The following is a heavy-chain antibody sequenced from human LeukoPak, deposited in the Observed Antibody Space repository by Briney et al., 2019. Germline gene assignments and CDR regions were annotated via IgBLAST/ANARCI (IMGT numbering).Heavy chain of an antibody. V-gene: IGHV3-23*01. J-gene: IGHJ4*03. Sequence: GGSLSLTCTASGFIFNSFAMQWVRQARGKGLVGVTDIGGGGTFTYSADSVNGRFTISRDNSGNTLKLQMSGLRTDDTAVYYCAKDLGYTTYGCYFDYWGQGTLVAVSS. D-gene: IGHD4-11*01. CDR3: AKDLGYTTYGCYFDY. CDR1: GFIFNSFA. CDR2: IGGGGTFT.